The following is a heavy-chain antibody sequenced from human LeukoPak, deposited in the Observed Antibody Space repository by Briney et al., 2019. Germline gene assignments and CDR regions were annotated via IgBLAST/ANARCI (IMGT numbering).Heavy chain of an antibody. V-gene: IGHV1-18*01. Sequence: GASVKVSCKASGYTFTSYGISWVRQAPGQGLEWMGWISAYNGNTNYAQKLQGRVTMTTDTSTSTAYVELRSLRSDDTAVYYCARDIAAAGNDAFDIWGQGTMVTVSS. CDR1: GYTFTSYG. J-gene: IGHJ3*02. D-gene: IGHD6-13*01. CDR3: ARDIAAAGNDAFDI. CDR2: ISAYNGNT.